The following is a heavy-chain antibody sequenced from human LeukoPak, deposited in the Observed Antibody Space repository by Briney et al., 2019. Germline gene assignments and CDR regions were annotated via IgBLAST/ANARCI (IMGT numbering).Heavy chain of an antibody. CDR1: GFTFSSYA. Sequence: GRSLRLSCAASGFTFSSYAMHWVRQAPGKGLEWVAVISYDGSNKYYPDSVKARFTISRDNSKDTLYLQMNSLRAEDTAVYFCARDYYDSSGYFDYWGQGIPVTVSS. CDR3: ARDYYDSSGYFDY. CDR2: ISYDGSNK. J-gene: IGHJ4*02. V-gene: IGHV3-30-3*01. D-gene: IGHD3-22*01.